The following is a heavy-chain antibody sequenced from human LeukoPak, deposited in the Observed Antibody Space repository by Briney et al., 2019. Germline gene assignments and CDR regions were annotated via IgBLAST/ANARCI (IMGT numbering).Heavy chain of an antibody. D-gene: IGHD6-6*01. CDR2: IYHSGST. Sequence: PSETLSLTCAVSGYSISSGDYWGWIRQPPGKGLEWIGSIYHSGSTYYNPSLKSRVTISVDTSKNQFSLKLSSVTAADTAVYYCARNLTVPRHDAFDIWGQGTMVTVPS. CDR3: ARNLTVPRHDAFDI. CDR1: GYSISSGDY. V-gene: IGHV4-38-2*01. J-gene: IGHJ3*02.